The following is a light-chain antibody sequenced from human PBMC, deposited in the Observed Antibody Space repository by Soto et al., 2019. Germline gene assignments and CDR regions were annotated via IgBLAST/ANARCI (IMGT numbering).Light chain of an antibody. CDR3: SSCAGSTNPYV. Sequence: QSVLTQPPSASGSPGQSVTISCTGTSSDIGGYNFVSWYQHHPDRAPKLIIYEVTKRPSGVPDRFSGSKSGNTASLTVSGLQAEDEADYYCSSCAGSTNPYVFGTGTKLTVL. V-gene: IGLV2-8*01. CDR2: EVT. CDR1: SSDIGGYNF. J-gene: IGLJ1*01.